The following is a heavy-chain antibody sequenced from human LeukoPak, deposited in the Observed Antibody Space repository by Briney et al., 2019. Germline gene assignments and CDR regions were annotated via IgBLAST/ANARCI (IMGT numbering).Heavy chain of an antibody. CDR1: GDSINNFY. D-gene: IGHD6-13*01. CDR2: VYSSGST. CDR3: ARHGLIAAAARYVGGAFDY. V-gene: IGHV4-4*07. Sequence: PSETLSLTCTVSGDSINNFYWSWIRQPAGKGLEWIGRVYSSGSTDYNPSLKSRVSMSVDTSRNQFSLRLSSVTAADTAVYYRARHGLIAAAARYVGGAFDYWGQGTLVTVSS. J-gene: IGHJ4*02.